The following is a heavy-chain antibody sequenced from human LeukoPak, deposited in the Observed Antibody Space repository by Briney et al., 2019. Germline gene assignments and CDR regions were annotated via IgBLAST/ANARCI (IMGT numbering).Heavy chain of an antibody. D-gene: IGHD4-17*01. Sequence: GGSLRLSCAASGFTLSDYYMSWIRQAPGKGLEWVSYFSSGGLLIYYADSVKGRFTISRDNAKNSLYLQMNSLRAEDTAVYYCARDLSGDYPKDSLDIWGQGTMVTVSS. CDR3: ARDLSGDYPKDSLDI. CDR2: FSSGGLLI. V-gene: IGHV3-11*04. CDR1: GFTLSDYY. J-gene: IGHJ3*02.